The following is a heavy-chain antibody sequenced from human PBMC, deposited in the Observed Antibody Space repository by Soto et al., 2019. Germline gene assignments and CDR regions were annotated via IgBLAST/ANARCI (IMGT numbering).Heavy chain of an antibody. CDR1: GGSFSGYY. V-gene: IGHV4-34*01. D-gene: IGHD4-17*01. CDR2: INHSVST. Sequence: QVQLQQWGAGLLKPSETLSLTCAVSGGSFSGYYWSWIRQPPGKGLEWIGEINHSVSTNYNPSLKSRVTISVDTSKNQFSLKLSSVTAADTAVYYCAPHDYGDNVWFDPWGQGTLVTVSS. CDR3: APHDYGDNVWFDP. J-gene: IGHJ5*02.